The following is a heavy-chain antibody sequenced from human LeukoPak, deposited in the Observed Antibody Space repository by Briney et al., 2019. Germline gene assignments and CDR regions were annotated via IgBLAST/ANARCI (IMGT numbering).Heavy chain of an antibody. V-gene: IGHV3-23*01. CDR1: GFTFSSYA. J-gene: IGHJ4*02. CDR2: ISNSGGNT. D-gene: IGHD5-18*01. CDR3: AKSPLDSYGNIYYFDY. Sequence: GRSLRLSCAASGFTFSSYAMSWVRQAPGKGLEWVSAISNSGGNTYYADSVKGHFTISRDNSKNTLYLQMNSLGAEDTAVYYCAKSPLDSYGNIYYFDYWGQGTLVTVSS.